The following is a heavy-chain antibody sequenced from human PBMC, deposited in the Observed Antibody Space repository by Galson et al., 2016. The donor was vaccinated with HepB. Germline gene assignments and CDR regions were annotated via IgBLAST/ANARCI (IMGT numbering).Heavy chain of an antibody. CDR1: GYTFTSYG. Sequence: SVKVSCKASGYTFTSYGIIWVRQAPGQGLEWMGWISAYNAYTNYAQNLQGRVTMTIDTSASTAYMELRSLRSDDPSMYYCARPTYHNGSGSWYFFDYWGQGTLVTVSS. CDR3: ARPTYHNGSGSWYFFDY. CDR2: ISAYNAYT. J-gene: IGHJ4*02. D-gene: IGHD3-10*01. V-gene: IGHV1-18*04.